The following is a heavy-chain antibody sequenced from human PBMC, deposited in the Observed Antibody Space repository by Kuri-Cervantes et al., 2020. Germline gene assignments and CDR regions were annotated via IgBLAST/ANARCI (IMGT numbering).Heavy chain of an antibody. D-gene: IGHD5-12*01. CDR2: ISGSGSSI. CDR3: TREPRLLDY. J-gene: IGHJ4*02. CDR1: GFTFDDYG. Sequence: GGSLRLSCAVSGFTFDDYGMSWVRQPPGKGLECVSYISGSGSSIRYADSVKGRFTISRDNAKNSLYLQMNSLRAEDTAVYYCTREPRLLDYWGQGTLVTVSS. V-gene: IGHV3-11*04.